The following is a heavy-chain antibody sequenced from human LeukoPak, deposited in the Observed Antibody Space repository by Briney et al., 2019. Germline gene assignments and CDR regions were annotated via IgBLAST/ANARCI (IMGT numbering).Heavy chain of an antibody. CDR2: ISAYNGNT. J-gene: IGHJ4*02. V-gene: IGHV1-18*01. Sequence: ASVKVSCKASGYTFTSYGISWVRQAPGQGLEWMGWISAYNGNTKYAQKFQGRVTMTTDTSTSTAYMELRSLRSDDTAVYYCASVVGATILVYWGQGTLVTVSS. CDR1: GYTFTSYG. D-gene: IGHD1-26*01. CDR3: ASVVGATILVY.